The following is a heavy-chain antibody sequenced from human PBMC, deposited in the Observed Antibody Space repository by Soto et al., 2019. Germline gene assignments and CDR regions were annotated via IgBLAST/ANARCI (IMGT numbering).Heavy chain of an antibody. CDR3: TRDGYPFALDV. V-gene: IGHV3-7*03. CDR2: IKTDESEK. J-gene: IGHJ6*02. D-gene: IGHD5-12*01. Sequence: EVQLVESGGGLVQPGGSLRLSCAASGFTFSTYWMSWVRQAPGKGLEWVANIKTDESEKYYVDSVRGRFTTSRDNARNSFDLHMNSLTGEDTAVYYRTRDGYPFALDVWGLGTSVTVSS. CDR1: GFTFSTYW.